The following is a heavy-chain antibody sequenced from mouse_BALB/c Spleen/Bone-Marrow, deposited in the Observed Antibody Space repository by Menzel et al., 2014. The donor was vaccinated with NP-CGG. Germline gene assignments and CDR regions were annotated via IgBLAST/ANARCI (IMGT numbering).Heavy chain of an antibody. J-gene: IGHJ2*01. CDR1: GDSITGGY. D-gene: IGHD2-3*01. Sequence: VQLQQSGPSLVKPSQTLSLTCSVTGDSITGGYWNWIRKFPGNKLEYMGYISYSGSTYYNPSLKSRISITRDTSKNQYYLQLNSVTTEDTATYYCATYDGYCFDYWGQGTTLTVSS. CDR2: ISYSGST. CDR3: ATYDGYCFDY. V-gene: IGHV3-8*02.